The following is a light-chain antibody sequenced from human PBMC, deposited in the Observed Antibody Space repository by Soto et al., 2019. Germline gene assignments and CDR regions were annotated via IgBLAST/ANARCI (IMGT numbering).Light chain of an antibody. CDR1: SSDVGGYNY. V-gene: IGLV2-14*01. CDR2: EVS. CDR3: QSYDSRNQGV. J-gene: IGLJ3*02. Sequence: QSALTQPASVSGSPGQSITISCTGTSSDVGGYNYVSWYQQHPGKAPKLMIYEVSNRPSGVSNRFSGSKSGNTASLTISGLKTEDEADYYCQSYDSRNQGVFGGGTKLTVL.